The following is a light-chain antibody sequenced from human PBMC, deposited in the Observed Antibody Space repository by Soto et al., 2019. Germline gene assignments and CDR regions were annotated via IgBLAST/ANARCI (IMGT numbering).Light chain of an antibody. CDR1: SGHSSYA. J-gene: IGLJ2*01. Sequence: QLVLTKSPSASTSLGASVKLTCPLSSGHSSYAIAWHQQQPEKGPRYLMKLNSDGSHSKGDGIPDRFSGSSSGAERYLTISSLQSEDEADYYCQTWGTGIVVFGGGTKVTVL. CDR3: QTWGTGIVV. V-gene: IGLV4-69*01. CDR2: LNSDGSH.